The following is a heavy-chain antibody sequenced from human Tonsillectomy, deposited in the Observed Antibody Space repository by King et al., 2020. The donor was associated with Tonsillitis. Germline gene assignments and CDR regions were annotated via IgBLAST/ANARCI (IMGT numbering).Heavy chain of an antibody. CDR2: ISYDGSNK. Sequence: VQLQESGGGVVQPGRSLRLSCAASGLTFSSYAMHWVRQAPGKGLEWVAVISYDGSNKYYADSVKGRFTISRDNSKNTLYLQMNSLRAEDTAVYFCASLTFMTTAGTNAFDIWGQGTMVTVSS. V-gene: IGHV3-30-3*01. CDR1: GLTFSSYA. CDR3: ASLTFMTTAGTNAFDI. J-gene: IGHJ3*02. D-gene: IGHD6-13*01.